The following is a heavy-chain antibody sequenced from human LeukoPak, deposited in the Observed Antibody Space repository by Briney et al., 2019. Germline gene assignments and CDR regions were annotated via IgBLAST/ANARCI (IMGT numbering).Heavy chain of an antibody. D-gene: IGHD2/OR15-2a*01. Sequence: SETLSLTCAVYGGSFSGYYWSWLRQPPGKGLAWMGEINHSGSTNYNPPLTSRVTISVDTSKNQSSLTLTSLTAAHTPVYYLEYSPGNPAQMDWYYYYMDVWGKGTTVTVSS. J-gene: IGHJ6*03. CDR1: GGSFSGYY. V-gene: IGHV4-34*01. CDR3: EYSPGNPAQMDWYYYYMDV. CDR2: INHSGST.